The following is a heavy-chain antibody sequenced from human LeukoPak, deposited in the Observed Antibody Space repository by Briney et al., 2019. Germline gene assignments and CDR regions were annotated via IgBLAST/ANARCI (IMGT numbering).Heavy chain of an antibody. CDR3: ASVRKGYCSSTSCYAKGYYYYYMDV. CDR1: GGSINSNSYY. D-gene: IGHD2-2*01. Sequence: PSETLSLTCTVSGGSINSNSYYWSWIRQPAGKGLEWIGRIYPSGSTNYNPSLKSRVTISVDTSKNQFSLKLSSVTAADTAVYYCASVRKGYCSSTSCYAKGYYYYYMDVWGKGTTVTISS. V-gene: IGHV4-61*02. CDR2: IYPSGST. J-gene: IGHJ6*03.